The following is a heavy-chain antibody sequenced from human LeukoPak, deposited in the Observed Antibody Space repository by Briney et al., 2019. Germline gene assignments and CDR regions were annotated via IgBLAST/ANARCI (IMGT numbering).Heavy chain of an antibody. CDR3: AKDYYGSGSRGYFDY. CDR1: GFTFSSYA. J-gene: IGHJ4*02. D-gene: IGHD3-10*01. CDR2: ISGSGGST. V-gene: IGHV3-23*01. Sequence: PGGSLRLSCAASGFTFSSYAMSWVRQAPGKGLEWVSAISGSGGSTYYADSVKGRFTISRDNSKNTLYLQMNSLRAEDTAVYYCAKDYYGSGSRGYFDYWGQGTLVTVSS.